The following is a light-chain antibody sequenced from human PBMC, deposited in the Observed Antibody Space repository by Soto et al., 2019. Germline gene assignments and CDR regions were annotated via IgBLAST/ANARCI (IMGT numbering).Light chain of an antibody. J-gene: IGKJ1*01. CDR1: QSVVNNY. CDR2: GAS. Sequence: EIVMTQSPATLSVSPGERATLSCRASQSVVNNYLAWYQQKPVQAPRLLIYGASNRATGIPDRFSGSGSGTDFTLTISRLEPEDFAVYYCQQYGSSGTFGQGTKVDIK. V-gene: IGKV3-20*01. CDR3: QQYGSSGT.